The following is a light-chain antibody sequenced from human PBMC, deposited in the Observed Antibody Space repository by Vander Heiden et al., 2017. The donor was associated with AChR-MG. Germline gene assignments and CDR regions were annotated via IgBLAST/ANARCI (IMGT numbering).Light chain of an antibody. J-gene: IGKJ4*01. CDR1: QSLDIY. Sequence: EIVLTQTPDTVSLSPGESATLSCRANQSLDIYLAWYQQKPGQAPRLLIHDTSNRATGTPARFSGSGSGTDFTLTISSLEPEDFAVYYCQQRRDWPITFGGGTKVEI. V-gene: IGKV3-11*01. CDR2: DTS. CDR3: QQRRDWPIT.